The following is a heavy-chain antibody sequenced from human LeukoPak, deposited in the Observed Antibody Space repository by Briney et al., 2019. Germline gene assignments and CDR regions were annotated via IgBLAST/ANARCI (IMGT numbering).Heavy chain of an antibody. Sequence: ASVKVSCKASGYIFTSYVLHWVRQAPGQGLEWMGWINTNTGNPTYAQGFTGRFVFSLDTSVSTAYLQISSLKADDAAMYYCARGDYETHGYQTRWGQGTLVTVSS. D-gene: IGHD3-22*01. CDR2: INTNTGNP. CDR1: GYIFTSYV. J-gene: IGHJ4*02. CDR3: ARGDYETHGYQTR. V-gene: IGHV7-4-1*02.